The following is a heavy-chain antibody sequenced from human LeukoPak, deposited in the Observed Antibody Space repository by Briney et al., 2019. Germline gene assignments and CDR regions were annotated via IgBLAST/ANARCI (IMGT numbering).Heavy chain of an antibody. CDR3: ASGTYRLGDY. CDR2: ISGSGEDT. CDR1: GFGFSTYA. J-gene: IGHJ4*02. Sequence: GGSLRLSCEASGFGFSTYAMSWVRQAPGKGLEWVAGISGSGEDTHYAHSVKGRFRISRDNSKDTLYLQMNSLRNEDMAIYYCASGTYRLGDYWGQGTLVPVSS. D-gene: IGHD3-10*01. V-gene: IGHV3-23*01.